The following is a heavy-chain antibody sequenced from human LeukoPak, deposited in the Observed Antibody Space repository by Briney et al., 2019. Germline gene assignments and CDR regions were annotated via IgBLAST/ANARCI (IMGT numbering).Heavy chain of an antibody. CDR1: GFTVSSKS. CDR2: LYNSGTT. Sequence: GGSLRLSCAASGFTVSSKSMNWVSQAPGKGLEWVSILYNSGTTYYADSVKGRFTISRDNSKNTLFLQMSSLRVEDTAVYYCARDGGDFGGYYHPRWFDPWGQGTLVTVSS. J-gene: IGHJ5*02. V-gene: IGHV3-53*01. CDR3: ARDGGDFGGYYHPRWFDP. D-gene: IGHD2-21*02.